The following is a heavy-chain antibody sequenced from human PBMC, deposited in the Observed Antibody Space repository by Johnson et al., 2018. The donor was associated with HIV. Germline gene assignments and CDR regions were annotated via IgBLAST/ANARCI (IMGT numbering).Heavy chain of an antibody. D-gene: IGHD5-24*01. CDR3: ARATMSYKVWLQLSAAFDI. J-gene: IGHJ3*02. V-gene: IGHV3-66*01. CDR1: GFTFSDYY. Sequence: EVQLMESGGGLVKPGGSLRLSCAASGFTFSDYYMSWVRQAPGKGLEWVSVIFSGGTTYYADSVKGRFTISRDNSKNTLYLQMNSLRAEDTAVYYCARATMSYKVWLQLSAAFDIWGQGTMVTVSS. CDR2: IFSGGTT.